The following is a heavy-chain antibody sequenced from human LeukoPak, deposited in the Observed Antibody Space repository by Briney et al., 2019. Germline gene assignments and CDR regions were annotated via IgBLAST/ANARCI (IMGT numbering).Heavy chain of an antibody. CDR3: ARYGPNDSPFDF. CDR1: GFTFSSYS. D-gene: IGHD3-3*01. J-gene: IGHJ4*02. Sequence: PGGSLRLSCAVSGFTFSSYSMHWVRQAPGKGLEWVAVIEYDGSNKYYADSVEGRFTISRDNSENTLYLQMNSLRPEDTAVYYCARYGPNDSPFDFWGQGTLVTVSS. V-gene: IGHV3-30-3*01. CDR2: IEYDGSNK.